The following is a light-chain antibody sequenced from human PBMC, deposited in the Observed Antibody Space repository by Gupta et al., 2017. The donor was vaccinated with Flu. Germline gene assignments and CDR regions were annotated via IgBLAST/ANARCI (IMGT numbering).Light chain of an antibody. Sequence: DIVMTQSPLSLPVTPGEPASISCRSSQSLLHSNGYNYLDWYLQKPGQSPQLLIYLGSNRASGVPDRFSGSGSGTDFTLNISRVEAEDVGVYYCQQALHPLAFGGGTKVEIK. J-gene: IGKJ4*01. V-gene: IGKV2-28*01. CDR2: LGS. CDR1: QSLLHSNGYNY. CDR3: QQALHPLA.